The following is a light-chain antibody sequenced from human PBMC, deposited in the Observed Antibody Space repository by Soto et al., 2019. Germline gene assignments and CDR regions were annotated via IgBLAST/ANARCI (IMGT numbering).Light chain of an antibody. CDR1: QSISSW. CDR2: DAS. V-gene: IGKV1-5*01. J-gene: IGKJ4*01. CDR3: QQYNSSPLT. Sequence: DIPMTQSPSTLSASVGDRVTSTCRASQSISSWLAWYQQKPGKAPKLLIYDASSLESGVPSRFSGSGSGTEFTLTISSLQPHDFETYYCQQYNSSPLTFGGGTKVEIK.